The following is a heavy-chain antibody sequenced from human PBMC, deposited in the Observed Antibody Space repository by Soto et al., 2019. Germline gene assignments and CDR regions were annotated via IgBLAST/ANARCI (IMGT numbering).Heavy chain of an antibody. CDR1: GGSISNGGYS. D-gene: IGHD5-12*01. CDR3: AREVVATIILDP. CDR2: IYHSGST. J-gene: IGHJ5*02. V-gene: IGHV4-30-2*01. Sequence: PSETLSLTCAVSGGSISNGGYSLRWIRQPPGKGLEWIGYIYHSGSTYYNPSLKSRVTISVDRSKNQFSLKLSSVTAADTAVYYCAREVVATIILDPWGQGTLVTVSS.